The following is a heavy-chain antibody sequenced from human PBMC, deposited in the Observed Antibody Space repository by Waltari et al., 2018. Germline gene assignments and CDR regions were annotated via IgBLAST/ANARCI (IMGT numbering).Heavy chain of an antibody. D-gene: IGHD3-3*01. CDR3: ARAPADFWSGYHYYYMDV. CDR2: IYYSGST. Sequence: QVQLQESGPGLVKPSETLSLTCTVSGGSISSHYWSWIRQPPGKGLEWIGYIYYSGSTNYNPSPKSRVTISVDTSKNQFSLKLSSVTAADTAVYYCARAPADFWSGYHYYYMDVWGKGTTVTVSS. CDR1: GGSISSHY. J-gene: IGHJ6*03. V-gene: IGHV4-59*11.